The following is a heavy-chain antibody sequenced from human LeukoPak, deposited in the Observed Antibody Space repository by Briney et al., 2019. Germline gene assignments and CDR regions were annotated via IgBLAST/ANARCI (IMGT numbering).Heavy chain of an antibody. CDR2: IKSKVDGGTT. V-gene: IGHV3-15*01. CDR3: STGGYYFDY. J-gene: IGHJ4*02. Sequence: GVSLRLSCAGSGFIFSNAWVNWVREAPGKGLEWVVRIKSKVDGGTTEYAAHLKGRFTISRDDSKNTVYLQMNSLKTEDTAVYYWSTGGYYFDYWGQGTLVTVSS. CDR1: GFIFSNAW.